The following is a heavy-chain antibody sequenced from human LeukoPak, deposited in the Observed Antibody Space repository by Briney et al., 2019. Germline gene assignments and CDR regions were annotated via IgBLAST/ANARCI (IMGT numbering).Heavy chain of an antibody. J-gene: IGHJ6*02. CDR2: IVVGSGNT. CDR3: AADLQGAYYGMDV. V-gene: IGHV1-58*02. CDR1: GFTFTSFA. Sequence: SVRVTRRASGFTFTSFARKGGGQARGKGLEGKGWIVVGSGNTNYAQKFQERVTITRDMSTSTAYMELSSLRSEDTAVYYCAADLQGAYYGMDVWGQGTTVTVSS. D-gene: IGHD3-16*01.